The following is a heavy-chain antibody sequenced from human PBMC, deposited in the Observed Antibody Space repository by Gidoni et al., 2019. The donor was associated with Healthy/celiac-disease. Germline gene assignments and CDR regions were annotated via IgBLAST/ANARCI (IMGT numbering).Heavy chain of an antibody. D-gene: IGHD6-6*01. CDR3: AREGSSSSKNAFDI. J-gene: IGHJ3*02. CDR1: GFPCSDYY. V-gene: IGHV3-11*06. Sequence: QVQLVESGGGLVKPGGSLSLSGAASGFPCSDYYMSWIRQAPGKGLEWVSYISSSSSYTNYADSVKGRFTISRDNAKNSLYLQMNSLRAEDTAVYYCAREGSSSSKNAFDIWGQGTMVTVSS. CDR2: ISSSSSYT.